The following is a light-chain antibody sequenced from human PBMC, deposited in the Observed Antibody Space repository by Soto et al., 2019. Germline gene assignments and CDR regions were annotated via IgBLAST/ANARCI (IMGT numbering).Light chain of an antibody. CDR3: QQYNNWPRT. V-gene: IGKV3-15*01. CDR2: GAS. Sequence: EIVMTQSPATLSVSPGERATLSCRASQSVSSNLAWYQQKPGQAPRLLIYGASTRAIGFPARFSGSGSGTEFTLTISSLQSEDFAVYYCQQYNNWPRTFVQGTKV. J-gene: IGKJ1*01. CDR1: QSVSSN.